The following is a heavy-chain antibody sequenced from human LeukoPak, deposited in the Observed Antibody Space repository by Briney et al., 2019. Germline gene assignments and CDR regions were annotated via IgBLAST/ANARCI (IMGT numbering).Heavy chain of an antibody. J-gene: IGHJ6*03. CDR1: GYSFTSYW. Sequence: GESLKISCKGSGYSFTSYWIGWVRQMPGKGLEWMGIIYPGDSDTRYSPSFQGQVTISADKSISTAYLQWSSLKASDTAMYYCARHAGVPKWELTHYYYYYYMDVWGKGTTVTVSS. CDR3: ARHAGVPKWELTHYYYYYYMDV. CDR2: IYPGDSDT. D-gene: IGHD1-26*01. V-gene: IGHV5-51*01.